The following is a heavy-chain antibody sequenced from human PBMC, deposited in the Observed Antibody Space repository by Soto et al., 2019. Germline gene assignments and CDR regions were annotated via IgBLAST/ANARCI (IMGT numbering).Heavy chain of an antibody. D-gene: IGHD3-10*01. CDR1: GFTFSSYG. Sequence: QVHLVESGGGVVQPGRSLRLSCVASGFTFSSYGMLWVRQAPGKGLEWVAVIQDDGSKQYYADSLKGRFTISRDNSKDTQYLQMSSLRAEDTAVYYCARWRHGSYGFHFDYWGQGTLVTVSS. V-gene: IGHV3-33*01. J-gene: IGHJ4*02. CDR3: ARWRHGSYGFHFDY. CDR2: IQDDGSKQ.